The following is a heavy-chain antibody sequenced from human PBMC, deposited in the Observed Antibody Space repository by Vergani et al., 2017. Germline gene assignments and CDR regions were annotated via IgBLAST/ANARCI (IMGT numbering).Heavy chain of an antibody. CDR2: INIGGRT. D-gene: IGHD2-8*01. V-gene: IGHV3-66*02. CDR1: SFSVSSHY. Sequence: LVESGGGLVQPGGSLRLSCAASSFSVSSHYMTWVRQAPGKGLEWVSTINIGGRTSYADSVKGRLTLTRDDSKNTLYLQMNSLRAEDTAVYYCAREPEGYCTNGVCHGMDVWGKGTTVTVSS. CDR3: AREPEGYCTNGVCHGMDV. J-gene: IGHJ6*04.